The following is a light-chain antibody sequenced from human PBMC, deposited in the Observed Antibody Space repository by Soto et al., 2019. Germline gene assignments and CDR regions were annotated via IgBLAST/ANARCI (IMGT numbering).Light chain of an antibody. CDR3: TSFTSSSTWV. CDR1: SSDVGGYNY. CDR2: EVS. V-gene: IGLV2-14*03. Sequence: QSALTQPASVSGTPGQSITISCTGTSSDVGGYNYVSWFQQHPGKAPKLKIYEVSNRPSGVSNRFSGSKSGYTASLTISELQGEDEADYYCTSFTSSSTWVFGGGTK. J-gene: IGLJ3*02.